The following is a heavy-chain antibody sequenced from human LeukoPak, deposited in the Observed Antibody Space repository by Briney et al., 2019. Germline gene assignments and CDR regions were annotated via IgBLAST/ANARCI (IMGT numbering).Heavy chain of an antibody. Sequence: GGSLRLSCAASRFSFSTYPMGWVRQAPGKGLEWVSGISASGDVTFHADPVKGRFTISRDNSKNTLYLQMNSLRAEDTAVYYCAREGYSSSWYSRVAFDIWGQGTMVTVSS. V-gene: IGHV3-23*01. D-gene: IGHD6-13*01. CDR1: RFSFSTYP. J-gene: IGHJ3*02. CDR2: ISASGDVT. CDR3: AREGYSSSWYSRVAFDI.